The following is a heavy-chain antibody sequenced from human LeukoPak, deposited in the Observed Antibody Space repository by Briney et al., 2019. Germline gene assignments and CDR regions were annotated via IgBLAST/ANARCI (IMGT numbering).Heavy chain of an antibody. Sequence: GSLRLSCAASGFTFSSYAMHWVRQAPGKGLEYVSAISSNGGSTYYANSVKGRFTISRDNSKNTLYLQMGSLRAEDMAVYYCARAQGGSYDWGQGTLVTVSS. D-gene: IGHD1-26*01. J-gene: IGHJ4*02. V-gene: IGHV3-64*01. CDR3: ARAQGGSYD. CDR2: ISSNGGST. CDR1: GFTFSSYA.